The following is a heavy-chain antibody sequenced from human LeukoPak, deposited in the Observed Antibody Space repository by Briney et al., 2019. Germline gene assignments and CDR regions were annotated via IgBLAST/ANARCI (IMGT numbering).Heavy chain of an antibody. V-gene: IGHV1-69*05. Sequence: SVKVSCKASGGTFSSYAISWVRQAPGQGLEWMGRIIPIFGTANYAQKFQGRVTITTDESTSTAYMELSSLRSEDTAVYYCARGYCSSTSCLSPFDYWGQGTLVTVSS. CDR1: GGTFSSYA. D-gene: IGHD2-2*01. J-gene: IGHJ4*02. CDR3: ARGYCSSTSCLSPFDY. CDR2: IIPIFGTA.